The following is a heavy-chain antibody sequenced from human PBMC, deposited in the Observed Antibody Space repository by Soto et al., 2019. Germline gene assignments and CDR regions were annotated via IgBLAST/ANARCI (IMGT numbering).Heavy chain of an antibody. V-gene: IGHV3-53*01. D-gene: IGHD6-19*01. CDR2: IYSGGST. CDR3: ARGPIAVAGAFDY. CDR1: GFTVSSNY. Sequence: EVQLVESGGGLIQPGGSLRLSCAASGFTVSSNYMSWVRQAPGKGLEWVSVIYSGGSTYYADSVKGRFTISRDNSKNTLYLQMNSLRAEDTAVYYCARGPIAVAGAFDYWGQGTLVTVSS. J-gene: IGHJ4*02.